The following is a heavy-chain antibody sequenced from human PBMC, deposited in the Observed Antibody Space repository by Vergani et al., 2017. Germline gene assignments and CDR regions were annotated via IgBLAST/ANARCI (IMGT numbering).Heavy chain of an antibody. D-gene: IGHD3-16*01. CDR2: IIPILGIA. V-gene: IGHV1-69*04. Sequence: QVQLVQSGAEVKKPGSSVKVSCKASGGTFSSYAISWVRQAPGQGLEWMGRIIPILGIANYAQKLQGRFTITADKSTNTAYMGLSSLRSAATDVYCCARAPGGGGFDVWGQGTTVTVSS. CDR3: ARAPGGGGFDV. CDR1: GGTFSSYA. J-gene: IGHJ6*02.